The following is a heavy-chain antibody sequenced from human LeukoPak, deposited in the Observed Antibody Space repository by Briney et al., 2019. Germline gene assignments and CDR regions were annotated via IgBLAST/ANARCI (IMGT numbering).Heavy chain of an antibody. Sequence: GGSLRLSCAASGFTFSSYGMSWVRQAPGKGLGWVSAISGSGGSTYYADSVKGRFTISRDNSKNTLYLQMNSLRAEDTAVYYCAKVPSRGVISYYYYMDVWGKGTTVTISS. CDR3: AKVPSRGVISYYYYMDV. J-gene: IGHJ6*03. V-gene: IGHV3-23*01. CDR1: GFTFSSYG. D-gene: IGHD3-10*01. CDR2: ISGSGGST.